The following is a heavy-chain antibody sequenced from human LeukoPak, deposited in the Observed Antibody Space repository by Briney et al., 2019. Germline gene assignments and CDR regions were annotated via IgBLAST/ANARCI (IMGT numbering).Heavy chain of an antibody. D-gene: IGHD2-8*01. CDR3: ARLSPYDYGDY. CDR1: GYSISSGYY. J-gene: IGHJ4*02. CDR2: IYDSGST. Sequence: PSETLSLTCTVSGYSISSGYYWGWIRQPPGKGLEWIGSIYDSGSTYYNPSLKSRVTISVDTSKNQFSLKLSSVTAADTAVYYCARLSPYDYGDYWGQGTLVTVSS. V-gene: IGHV4-38-2*02.